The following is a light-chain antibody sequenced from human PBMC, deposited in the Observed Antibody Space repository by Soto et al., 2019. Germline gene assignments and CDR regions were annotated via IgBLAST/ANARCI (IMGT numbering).Light chain of an antibody. CDR1: NIGTYS. CDR2: DDS. J-gene: IGLJ2*01. CDR3: QVWDSGTLSEV. V-gene: IGLV3-21*02. Sequence: SYELTQPPSVSVAPGQTARISCGGTNIGTYSVQWYQQKPGQAPILVVYDDSDRPSGIPERCSGSNYENTATLTISRVVAGDEGDYYCQVWDSGTLSEVFGGGTKLTVL.